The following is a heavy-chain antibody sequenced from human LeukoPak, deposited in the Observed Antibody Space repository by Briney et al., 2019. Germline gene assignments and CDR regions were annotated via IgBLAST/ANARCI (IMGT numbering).Heavy chain of an antibody. CDR1: GFTFSTST. J-gene: IGHJ4*02. CDR3: ASRPGANFF. D-gene: IGHD4/OR15-4a*01. CDR2: ISAGSNFI. Sequence: GGCLRLSCAASGFTFSTSTMNWVRQAPGEGMEWVASISAGSNFIYYADSLKGRFNISRDNAQNSLYLQINSLRAEDTAVYYCASRPGANFFWGQGTLVTVSS. V-gene: IGHV3-21*01.